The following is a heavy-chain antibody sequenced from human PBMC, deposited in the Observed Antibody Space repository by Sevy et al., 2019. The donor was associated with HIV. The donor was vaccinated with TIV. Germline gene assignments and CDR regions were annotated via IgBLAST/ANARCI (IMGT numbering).Heavy chain of an antibody. V-gene: IGHV4-4*02. D-gene: IGHD3-3*01. J-gene: IGHJ6*02. Sequence: SETLSLTCAVSGGSISTNNWWSWVRQSPGEGLGWIGEIHHSGSTNYNPSLKSRVTMSVDKSKNQFSLKLTSVTAADTAVYYCARDLNDFWSGPLDVWGQGTTVTVSS. CDR2: IHHSGST. CDR3: ARDLNDFWSGPLDV. CDR1: GGSISTNNW.